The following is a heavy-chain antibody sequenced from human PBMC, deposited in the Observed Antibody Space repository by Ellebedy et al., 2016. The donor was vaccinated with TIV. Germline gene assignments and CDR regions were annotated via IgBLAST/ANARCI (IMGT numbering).Heavy chain of an antibody. J-gene: IGHJ4*02. CDR3: ARMGPYGGYGFDY. CDR1: GFTFSSYW. D-gene: IGHD5-12*01. V-gene: IGHV3-74*01. CDR2: INNDGSGT. Sequence: GESLKISCAASGFTFSSYWMHWVRQAPGKGLVWVSRINNDGSGTTSADSVKGRFTISRDNAKNTLYLQMNSLRAEDTAVYYCARMGPYGGYGFDYWGQGTLVTVSS.